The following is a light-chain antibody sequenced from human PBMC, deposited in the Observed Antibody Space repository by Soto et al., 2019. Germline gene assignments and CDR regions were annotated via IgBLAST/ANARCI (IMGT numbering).Light chain of an antibody. CDR2: DTN. J-gene: IGLJ2*01. Sequence: QSVLTQPPSASGTPGQTVTISCSGSSSNIGLNDVHWYRQLSGTAPQILIYDTNQQATGVPDRFSGSRSGTSASLAIHGRQSEDEADYHCAAWDDSLNGPGFGGGTKRTV. CDR1: SSNIGLND. CDR3: AAWDDSLNGPG. V-gene: IGLV1-44*01.